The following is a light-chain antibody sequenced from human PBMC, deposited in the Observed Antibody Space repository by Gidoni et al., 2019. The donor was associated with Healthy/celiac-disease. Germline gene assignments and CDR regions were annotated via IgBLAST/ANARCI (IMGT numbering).Light chain of an antibody. Sequence: DIVMTQSPLSLPVTPGEPASISCRSSQSLLHSNGYNYLDWYLQKPGQSPQLLIYLGSNRASGVPDRCSGSGSGTDFTLKISRVEAEDVGVYYCMQALQTPPTFXXXTKVEIK. CDR1: QSLLHSNGYNY. CDR2: LGS. CDR3: MQALQTPPT. J-gene: IGKJ1*01. V-gene: IGKV2-28*01.